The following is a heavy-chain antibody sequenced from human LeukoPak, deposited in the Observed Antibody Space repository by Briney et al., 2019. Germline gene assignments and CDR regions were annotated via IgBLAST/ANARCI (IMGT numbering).Heavy chain of an antibody. V-gene: IGHV4-34*01. CDR1: GVSFSGYY. CDR3: ASATSSISGYRYYYYMDV. Sequence: PSETLSLTCAVYGVSFSGYYWSWIRQPPGKGLKWIGEISHVGSTNYDPSLKSRVTISLDTSKNQFSLKVSSVTAADTAVYYCASATSSISGYRYYYYMDVWGKGTTVTVSS. D-gene: IGHD5-18*01. CDR2: ISHVGST. J-gene: IGHJ6*03.